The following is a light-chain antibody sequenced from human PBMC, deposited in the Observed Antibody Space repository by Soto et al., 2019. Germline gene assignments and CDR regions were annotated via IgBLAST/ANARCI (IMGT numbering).Light chain of an antibody. Sequence: DIQLTQAPSFLSASAGDIVSISFRASQAISSYLACYQQKPGRAPKLLIYAASTLQSGFPSRFSGSGSGTEFTLTITSLQPEDFATYYCQQLNSFPITFGQGTRLEIK. CDR3: QQLNSFPIT. V-gene: IGKV1-9*01. CDR2: AAS. J-gene: IGKJ5*01. CDR1: QAISSY.